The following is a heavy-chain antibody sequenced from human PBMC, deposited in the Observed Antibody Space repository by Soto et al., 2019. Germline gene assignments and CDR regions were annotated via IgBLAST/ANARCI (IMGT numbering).Heavy chain of an antibody. Sequence: QVQLQESGPGLVKPSETLSLTCTVSGGSVSSGSYYWSWIRQPPGKGLEWIGYIYYSGSTNYNPSRMSRVTISVDTSKNQFSLKLSSVTAADTAVYYCARDSSRELDYWGQGTLVTVSS. CDR1: GGSVSSGSYY. D-gene: IGHD1-26*01. J-gene: IGHJ4*02. CDR2: IYYSGST. V-gene: IGHV4-61*01. CDR3: ARDSSRELDY.